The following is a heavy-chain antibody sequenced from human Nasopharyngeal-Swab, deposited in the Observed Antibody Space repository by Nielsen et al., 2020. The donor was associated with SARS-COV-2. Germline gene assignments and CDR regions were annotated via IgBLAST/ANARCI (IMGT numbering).Heavy chain of an antibody. CDR1: GYTFTSYY. D-gene: IGHD2-21*01. Sequence: ASVKVSCKASGYTFTSYYMHWVRQAPGQGLEWMGWINPNSGGTNYAQKFQGRVTMTRDTSMSTAYMELSRLRSDDTAVYYCASDELSAYYAFDIWGQGTMVTVSS. CDR2: INPNSGGT. J-gene: IGHJ3*02. V-gene: IGHV1-2*02. CDR3: ASDELSAYYAFDI.